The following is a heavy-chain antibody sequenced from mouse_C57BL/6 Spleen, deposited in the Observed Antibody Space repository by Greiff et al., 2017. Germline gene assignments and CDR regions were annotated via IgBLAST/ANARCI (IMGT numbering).Heavy chain of an antibody. V-gene: IGHV5-17*01. Sequence: EVMLVESGGGLVKPGGSLKLSCAASGFTFSDYGMHWVRQAPEKGLEWVAYISSGSSTIYYADTVKGRFTISRDNAKNTLFLQMTSLRSEDTAMYYCARGETYDYDGGRFAYWGQGTLVTVSA. CDR2: ISSGSSTI. CDR3: ARGETYDYDGGRFAY. CDR1: GFTFSDYG. D-gene: IGHD2-4*01. J-gene: IGHJ3*01.